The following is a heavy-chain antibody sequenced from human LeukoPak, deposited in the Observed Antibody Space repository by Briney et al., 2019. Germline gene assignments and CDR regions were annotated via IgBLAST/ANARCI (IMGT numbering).Heavy chain of an antibody. CDR1: GGSISSYY. Sequence: KPSETLSLTCTVSGGSISSYYWSWIRQPPGKGLEWIGYIYYSGSTNYNPSLKSRVTISVDTSENQSSLKLSSVTAADTAVYYCARDGTGDRYYYYYGMDVWGQGTTVTVSS. J-gene: IGHJ6*02. V-gene: IGHV4-59*01. D-gene: IGHD7-27*01. CDR2: IYYSGST. CDR3: ARDGTGDRYYYYYGMDV.